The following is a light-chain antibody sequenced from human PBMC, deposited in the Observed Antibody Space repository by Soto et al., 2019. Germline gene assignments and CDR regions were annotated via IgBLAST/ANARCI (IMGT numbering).Light chain of an antibody. Sequence: EIVFTQSRCTLSLSPGERATLSCRASRSSNSYLAWYQQKPGQAPRLLIYGASNRAPGIPARFSGSGSGTDFTLTISSLEPEDFAVYYCQQYNNWPFTFGQGTRLEIK. J-gene: IGKJ5*01. CDR2: GAS. V-gene: IGKV3-11*01. CDR1: RSSNSY. CDR3: QQYNNWPFT.